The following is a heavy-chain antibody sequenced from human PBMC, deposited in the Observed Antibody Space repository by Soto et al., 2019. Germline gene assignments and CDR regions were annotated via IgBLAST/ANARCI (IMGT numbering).Heavy chain of an antibody. D-gene: IGHD2-21*02. V-gene: IGHV4-34*01. CDR2: INHSGST. J-gene: IGHJ5*02. CDR1: GGSFSGYY. Sequence: SETLSLTCAVYGGSFSGYYWSWIRQPPGKGLEWIGEINHSGSTNYNPSLKSRVTISVDTSKNQFSLKLSSVTAADTAVYYCASDSCGGDCYTAANWFDPWGQGTLVTVSS. CDR3: ASDSCGGDCYTAANWFDP.